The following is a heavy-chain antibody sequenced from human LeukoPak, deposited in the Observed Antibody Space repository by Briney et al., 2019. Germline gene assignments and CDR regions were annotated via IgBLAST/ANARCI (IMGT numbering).Heavy chain of an antibody. CDR1: GFTISSNY. V-gene: IGHV3-53*01. CDR2: IHSGGIT. Sequence: GRSLRLSCAASGFTISSNYMSWVRQAPGKGLEWVSVIHSGGITYYADSVKGRFTISRDNSKNTLYLQMNSLRAEDTAVYYCARSIPAAGIDFWGQGTLVTVSS. J-gene: IGHJ4*02. D-gene: IGHD2-2*01. CDR3: ARSIPAAGIDF.